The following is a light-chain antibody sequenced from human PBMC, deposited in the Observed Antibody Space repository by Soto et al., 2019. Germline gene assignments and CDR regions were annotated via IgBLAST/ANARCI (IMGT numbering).Light chain of an antibody. CDR3: QQRKSYPPT. CDR2: AAS. CDR1: QGVSSY. Sequence: DIQLTQSPSFLSASVGDRVTITCRASQGVSSYLAWFQQKPGKAPKLLIYAASTLQSGVPSRFSGSGSGTEFTLTISSLQPEDFATYYCQQRKSYPPTFGGGTKVDIK. J-gene: IGKJ4*01. V-gene: IGKV1-9*01.